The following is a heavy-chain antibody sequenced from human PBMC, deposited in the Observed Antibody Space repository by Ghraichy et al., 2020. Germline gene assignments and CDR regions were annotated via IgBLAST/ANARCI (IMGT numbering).Heavy chain of an antibody. J-gene: IGHJ4*02. CDR1: GFTFSSYA. CDR2: ISGSGGST. V-gene: IGHV3-23*01. Sequence: GESMNISCAASGFTFSSYAMSWVRQAPGKGLEWVSAISGSGGSTYYADSVKGRFTISRDNSKNTLYLQMNSLRAEDTAVYYCAKEGYYDFWSGYSFDYWGQGTLITVSS. CDR3: AKEGYYDFWSGYSFDY. D-gene: IGHD3-3*01.